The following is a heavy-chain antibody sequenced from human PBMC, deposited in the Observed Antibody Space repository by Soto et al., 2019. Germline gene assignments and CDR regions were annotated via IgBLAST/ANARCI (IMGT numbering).Heavy chain of an antibody. Sequence: QAQLVQSGAEVRKPGASVKVSCKASGYTFYSHSISWVRQAPGQGLEWMGRINADYGNTQYAQKFRGRVTMTTDTSTTTVSMELTNLGSDDTAVYYCARCIQGDYYYGMDVWGQGTTVTVSS. CDR2: INADYGNT. D-gene: IGHD5-18*01. J-gene: IGHJ6*02. V-gene: IGHV1-18*01. CDR3: ARCIQGDYYYGMDV. CDR1: GYTFYSHS.